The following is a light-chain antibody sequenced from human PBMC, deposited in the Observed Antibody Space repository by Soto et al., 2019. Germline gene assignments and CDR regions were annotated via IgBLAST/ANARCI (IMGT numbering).Light chain of an antibody. CDR1: SSNVGSYKL. CDR3: CSSGGSPTDV. V-gene: IGLV2-23*02. J-gene: IGLJ1*01. Sequence: QSALTQPASVSGSPGQSITCSCTGTSSNVGSYKLVSWYQQHPGKAPKLMIFEVNKRPSGVSNRFSGSKSGNTASLTISGLKVEDEADYYCCSSGGSPTDVFGTGTKVTV. CDR2: EVN.